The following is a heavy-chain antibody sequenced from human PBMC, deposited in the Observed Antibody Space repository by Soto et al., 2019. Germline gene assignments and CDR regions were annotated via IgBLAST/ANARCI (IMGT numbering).Heavy chain of an antibody. J-gene: IGHJ4*02. V-gene: IGHV3-23*01. Sequence: GGSLRLSCAASGFTFSSYAMSWVRQDPGKGLEWVSAISGSGGSTYYADSVKGRFTISRDNSKNTLYLQMNSLRAEDTAVYYCAKDATSVDTATVTPPTQIGYWGQGTLVTVSS. CDR1: GFTFSSYA. D-gene: IGHD5-18*01. CDR3: AKDATSVDTATVTPPTQIGY. CDR2: ISGSGGST.